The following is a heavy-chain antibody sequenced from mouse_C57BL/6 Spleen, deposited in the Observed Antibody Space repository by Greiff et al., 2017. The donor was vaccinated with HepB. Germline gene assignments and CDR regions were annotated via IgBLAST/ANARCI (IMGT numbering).Heavy chain of an antibody. V-gene: IGHV5-16*01. Sequence: EVKLVESEGGLVQPGSSMKLSCTASGFTFSDYYMAWVRQVPEKGLEWVANINYDGSSTYYLDSLKSRFIISRDNAKNILYLQMSSLKSEDTATYYCARDRRQLGFDYWGQGTTLTVSS. J-gene: IGHJ2*01. CDR2: INYDGSST. D-gene: IGHD3-2*01. CDR3: ARDRRQLGFDY. CDR1: GFTFSDYY.